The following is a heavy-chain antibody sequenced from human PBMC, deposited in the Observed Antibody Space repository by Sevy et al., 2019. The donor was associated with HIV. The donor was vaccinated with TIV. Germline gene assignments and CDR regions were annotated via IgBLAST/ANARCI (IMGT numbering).Heavy chain of an antibody. CDR1: GFNFSPYA. J-gene: IGHJ5*02. D-gene: IGHD3-22*01. CDR2: ISNDGRNE. CDR3: AKEGYYYDSRSYDWFDP. V-gene: IGHV3-30*18. Sequence: GGSLRLSCAASGFNFSPYAMHWVRQAPGKGLEWVAVISNDGRNENYADSVKGRFTISRDNSKNTMFLQMNSLRAEDTAVYYCAKEGYYYDSRSYDWFDPWGQGTLVTVSS.